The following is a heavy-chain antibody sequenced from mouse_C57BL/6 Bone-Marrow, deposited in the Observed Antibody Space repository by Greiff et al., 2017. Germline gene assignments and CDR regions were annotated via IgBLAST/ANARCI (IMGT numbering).Heavy chain of an antibody. CDR1: GFTFSSYG. J-gene: IGHJ1*03. D-gene: IGHD1-1*01. Sequence: EVQVVESGGDLVKPGGSLKLSCAASGFTFSSYGMSWVRQTPDKRLEWVATISSGGSYTYYPDSVKGRFTISRDNAKNTLYLQMSSLKSEDTAMYYCARPITTVVATDFDVWGTGTTVTVSS. CDR3: ARPITTVVATDFDV. V-gene: IGHV5-6*01. CDR2: ISSGGSYT.